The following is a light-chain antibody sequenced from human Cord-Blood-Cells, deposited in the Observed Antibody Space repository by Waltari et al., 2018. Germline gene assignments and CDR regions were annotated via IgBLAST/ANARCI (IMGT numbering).Light chain of an antibody. V-gene: IGLV2-8*01. CDR1: SSDVGGYNY. J-gene: IGLJ1*01. CDR3: SSYAGSNNYV. CDR2: EAS. Sequence: QSALTQPPSASGSPGQSVTISCTGTSSDVGGYNYVSWYQQHPGKAPKLMIYEASKRPSGVPGRFSGSKSGNTASLTVSGLQAEDEADYYCSSYAGSNNYVFGTGTKVTVL.